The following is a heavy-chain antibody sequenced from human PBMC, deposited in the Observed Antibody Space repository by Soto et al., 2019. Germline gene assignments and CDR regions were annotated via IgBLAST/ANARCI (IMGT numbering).Heavy chain of an antibody. V-gene: IGHV3-64*01. J-gene: IGHJ6*03. CDR2: ISSTGVGT. CDR3: ARRSRPDFYYMDV. D-gene: IGHD6-6*01. Sequence: VQLAATVGGLAQPGGSLRLSCAASGFTLSGYAMDWFRQAPGNGLEYVSGISSTGVGTYYANSVQGRFTISRDNSKNTVSLPMFSLRTEDMAVYYFARRSRPDFYYMDVWCKGTTVTVFS. CDR1: GFTLSGYA.